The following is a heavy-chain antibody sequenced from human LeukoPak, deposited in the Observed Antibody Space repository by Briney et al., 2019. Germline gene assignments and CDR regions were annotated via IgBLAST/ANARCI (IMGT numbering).Heavy chain of an antibody. V-gene: IGHV4-4*09. D-gene: IGHD7-27*01. J-gene: IGHJ4*02. CDR1: GVSIIDHD. CDR3: ARLKPNFLGTFDS. Sequence: PSETLSLTCTVSGVSIIDHDWSWIRQPPGRGLEWIGNIYASGSTYFNPSLRSRVAISVDTSKNQFSLNLTSVTAADTAIFYCARLKPNFLGTFDSWGQGALVTVSS. CDR2: IYASGST.